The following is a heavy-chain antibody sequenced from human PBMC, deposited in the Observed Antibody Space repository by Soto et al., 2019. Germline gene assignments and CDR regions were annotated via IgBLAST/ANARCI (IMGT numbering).Heavy chain of an antibody. CDR3: ARSPNQDIVLMVYAIQLYYFDY. Sequence: GGSLRLSCAASGFTFSSYSMNWVRQAPGKGLEWVSSISSSSSYIYYADSVKGRFTISRDNAKNSLYLQMNSLRAEDTAVYYCARSPNQDIVLMVYAIQLYYFDYWGQGTLVTVSS. D-gene: IGHD2-8*01. CDR2: ISSSSSYI. CDR1: GFTFSSYS. V-gene: IGHV3-21*01. J-gene: IGHJ4*02.